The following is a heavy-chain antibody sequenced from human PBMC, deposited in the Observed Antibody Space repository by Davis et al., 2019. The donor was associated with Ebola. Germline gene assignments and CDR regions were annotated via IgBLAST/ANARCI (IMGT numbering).Heavy chain of an antibody. Sequence: GESLKISCAASGFTFSDYYMSWIRQAPGKGLEWVSYISSGGGTIYYADSVKGRFTISRDNAKNSLYLQMNSLRAEDTAVYYCARDRGPPYAFDIWGQGTMVTVSS. V-gene: IGHV3-11*04. CDR2: ISSGGGTI. CDR1: GFTFSDYY. D-gene: IGHD3-10*01. J-gene: IGHJ3*02. CDR3: ARDRGPPYAFDI.